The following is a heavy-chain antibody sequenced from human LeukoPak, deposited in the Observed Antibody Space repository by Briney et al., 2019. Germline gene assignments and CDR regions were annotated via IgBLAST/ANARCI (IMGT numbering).Heavy chain of an antibody. D-gene: IGHD2-2*02. CDR1: GGSISSYY. V-gene: IGHV4-59*01. Sequence: SETLSLTCTVSGGSISSYYWSWIRQPPGKGLEWIGYIYYSGSTNYNPSLKSRVTISVDTSKNQFSLKLSSVTAADTAVYYCASYTTSRYCSSTSCDRAFDIWGRGTMVTVSS. CDR2: IYYSGST. J-gene: IGHJ3*02. CDR3: ASYTTSRYCSSTSCDRAFDI.